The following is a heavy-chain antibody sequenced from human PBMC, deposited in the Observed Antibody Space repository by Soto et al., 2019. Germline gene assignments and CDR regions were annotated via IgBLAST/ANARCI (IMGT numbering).Heavy chain of an antibody. CDR3: AHALTRYSGSHIGAWYYYGMDV. D-gene: IGHD1-26*01. J-gene: IGHJ6*02. CDR1: GFSLSTSGVG. CDR2: IYWDDDK. V-gene: IGHV2-5*02. Sequence: QITLKESGPPLVKPTQTLTLTCTFSGFSLSTSGVGVGWIRQPPGKALEWLALIYWDDDKCYSPSLKSRLTITKDTSKNQVVLTMTNMDPVDTAPYYCAHALTRYSGSHIGAWYYYGMDVWGQGTTVTVSS.